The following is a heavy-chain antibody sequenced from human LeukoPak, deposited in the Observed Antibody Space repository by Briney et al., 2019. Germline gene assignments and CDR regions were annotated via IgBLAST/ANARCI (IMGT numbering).Heavy chain of an antibody. CDR3: ARVSGDDSGHFHL. Sequence: SETLSLTCAVSGYPIGSGYYWGWIRQPPGKGLEWIGSIYHTKTTSYNPSLTSRVTISVDTSKSQFSLRLSSVTAADTAVYYCARVSGDDSGHFHLWGQGTLVTVSS. V-gene: IGHV4-38-2*01. CDR2: IYHTKTT. D-gene: IGHD2-21*02. J-gene: IGHJ1*01. CDR1: GYPIGSGYY.